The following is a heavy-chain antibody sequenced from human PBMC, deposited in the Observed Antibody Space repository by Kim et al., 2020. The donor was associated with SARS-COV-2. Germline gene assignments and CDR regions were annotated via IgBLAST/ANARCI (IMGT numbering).Heavy chain of an antibody. Sequence: DTLKGRFTISSDNAKNCLYLQMNSRRAEDTALYHCARGAPAGGTKDWFDPWGQGTLVTVSS. D-gene: IGHD2-8*01. CDR3: ARGAPAGGTKDWFDP. J-gene: IGHJ5*02. V-gene: IGHV3-20*01.